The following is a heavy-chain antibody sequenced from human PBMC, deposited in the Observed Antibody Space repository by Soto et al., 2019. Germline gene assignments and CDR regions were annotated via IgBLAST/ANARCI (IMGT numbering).Heavy chain of an antibody. CDR1: GYTFTDYF. V-gene: IGHV1-2*02. CDR3: ARVTLKAGNWFDP. CDR2: INPKSRGT. J-gene: IGHJ5*02. Sequence: ASVKVSCKASGYTFTDYFIHWVRQAPGQGFEWMGWINPKSRGTNYAQKFQGRVTITRDTSNSTAYMELRGLTSDDTAVYYCARVTLKAGNWFDPWGQGTQVTVSS.